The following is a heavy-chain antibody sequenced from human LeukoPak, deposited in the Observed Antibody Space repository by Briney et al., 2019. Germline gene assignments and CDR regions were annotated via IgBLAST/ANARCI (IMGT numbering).Heavy chain of an antibody. CDR1: GFTLRSYA. J-gene: IGHJ4*02. CDR3: AKEHRYGLDYLDH. V-gene: IGHV3-23*01. CDR2: ISGSGSNT. D-gene: IGHD5-18*01. Sequence: GGSLRLSCVASGFTLRSYAMSWVRQAPGKGLEWVSGISGSGSNTYYADSVKGRFTTSRDNSKNTLYLQMNSLRAEDTAVYYCAKEHRYGLDYLDHWGQGTLVTVSS.